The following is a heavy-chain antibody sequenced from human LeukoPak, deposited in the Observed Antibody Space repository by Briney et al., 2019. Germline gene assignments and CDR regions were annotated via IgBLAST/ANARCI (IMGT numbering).Heavy chain of an antibody. V-gene: IGHV4-30-4*07. Sequence: SETLSLTCAVSGGSISSGGYSWSWIRQPPGKGLEWIGYIYYSGSTYYNPSLKSRVTISVDTSKNQFSLKLSSVTAADTAVYYCARGGGSSWALLDYWGQGTLVTVSS. D-gene: IGHD6-13*01. CDR2: IYYSGST. CDR3: ARGGGSSWALLDY. CDR1: GGSISSGGYS. J-gene: IGHJ4*02.